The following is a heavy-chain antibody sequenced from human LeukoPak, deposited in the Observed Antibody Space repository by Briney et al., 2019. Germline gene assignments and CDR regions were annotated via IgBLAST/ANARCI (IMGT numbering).Heavy chain of an antibody. Sequence: GGSLRLSCAASGFTFSNYAMSWVRQAPGKGLEWVSAISGSDGNTYYTDSARGRFTISRDNSKNTLYLQMNSLRAEDTAVYYCAKDRRVAPDAFDIWGQGTMVIVSS. CDR3: AKDRRVAPDAFDI. CDR1: GFTFSNYA. V-gene: IGHV3-23*01. D-gene: IGHD2-15*01. J-gene: IGHJ3*02. CDR2: ISGSDGNT.